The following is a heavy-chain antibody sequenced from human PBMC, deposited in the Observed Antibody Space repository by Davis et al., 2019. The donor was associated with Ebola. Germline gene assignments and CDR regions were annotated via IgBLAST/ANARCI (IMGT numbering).Heavy chain of an antibody. V-gene: IGHV1-24*01. Sequence: AASVKVSCKVSGYTLTELSMHWVRQAPGKGLEWMGGFDPEDGETIYAQKVQGRITMTTDTSTSTAYMELRSLRSDDTARYYCARDVRGITGPSEYWGQGTLVTVSS. CDR1: GYTLTELS. J-gene: IGHJ4*02. CDR3: ARDVRGITGPSEY. CDR2: FDPEDGET. D-gene: IGHD1-1*01.